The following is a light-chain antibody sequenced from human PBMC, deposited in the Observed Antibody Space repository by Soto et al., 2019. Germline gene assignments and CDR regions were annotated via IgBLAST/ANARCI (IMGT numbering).Light chain of an antibody. CDR3: QSYDSSLSGVV. Sequence: QSVLTQPPSVSGAPGQRVTISCTGSRSNIGAGYDVHWYQQLPGTAPKLLIYGNSNRPSVVPARFSGSKSGTSASLAITGLHAEDEADYDCQSYDSSLSGVVFGGGTKLTVL. V-gene: IGLV1-40*01. CDR1: RSNIGAGYD. J-gene: IGLJ2*01. CDR2: GNS.